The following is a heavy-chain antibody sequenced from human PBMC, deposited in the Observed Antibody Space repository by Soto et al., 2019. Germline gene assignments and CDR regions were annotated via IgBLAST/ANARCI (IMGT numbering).Heavy chain of an antibody. D-gene: IGHD1-26*01. Sequence: ASVKVSCKASGYRFITYYLHWVRQAPGQGLEWMGMINPNGGATTYAQKFQGRVTMTTDTSTSTVYMELSSLRFDDTAVYYCARGISGTYTALDFWGQGALVTVPS. V-gene: IGHV1-46*01. CDR2: INPNGGAT. CDR3: ARGISGTYTALDF. J-gene: IGHJ4*02. CDR1: GYRFITYY.